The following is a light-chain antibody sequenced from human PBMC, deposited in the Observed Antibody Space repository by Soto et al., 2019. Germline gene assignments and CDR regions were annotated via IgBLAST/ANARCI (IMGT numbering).Light chain of an antibody. J-gene: IGLJ3*02. V-gene: IGLV1-47*02. CDR2: SNA. CDR3: AAWDYSLSGWV. Sequence: QSVLTQPPSASGTPGQRVTISCSGSSSNIGTNFVYWYQQLPGTAPKLLIFSNAQRPSGVPDRFSGSRSGTSASLAISGLRSEDEADYYCAAWDYSLSGWVFGGGTTLTVL. CDR1: SSNIGTNF.